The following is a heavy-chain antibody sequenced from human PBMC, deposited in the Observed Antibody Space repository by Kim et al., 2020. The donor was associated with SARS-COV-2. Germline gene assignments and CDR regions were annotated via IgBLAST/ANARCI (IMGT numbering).Heavy chain of an antibody. J-gene: IGHJ2*01. Sequence: SETLSLTCTVSGGSISSDYNYWSWIRQPAGKGLEWIGRIYHTGSTNYNTSLKSRVTISVDTSKNQFSLKLNSVTAADTAVYYCARDLKSLWYFDLWGRGTLVTVSS. CDR2: IYHTGST. CDR1: GGSISSDYNY. V-gene: IGHV4-61*02. CDR3: ARDLKSLWYFDL.